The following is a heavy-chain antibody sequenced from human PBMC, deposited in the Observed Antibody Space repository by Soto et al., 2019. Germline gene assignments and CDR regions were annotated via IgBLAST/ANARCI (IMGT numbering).Heavy chain of an antibody. CDR2: ISGYSGDT. D-gene: IGHD1-1*01. CDR3: ARSPRIVTIETGIRDFDY. Sequence: QIQLVQSGDEVKRPGASVRVSCKASGYIFMNYGMSWVRQAPGQGLEWMGWISGYSGDTNYAQKFQGRVAMTTDTATSTVYMDLWNLGGDDTAVYYCARSPRIVTIETGIRDFDYWGQGTLVTVSS. V-gene: IGHV1-18*01. J-gene: IGHJ4*02. CDR1: GYIFMNYG.